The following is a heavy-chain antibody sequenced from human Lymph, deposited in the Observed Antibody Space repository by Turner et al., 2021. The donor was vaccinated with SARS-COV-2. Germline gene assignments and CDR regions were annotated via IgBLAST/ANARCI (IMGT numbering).Heavy chain of an antibody. CDR2: MNPNSGNT. CDR3: ARGRYSGGGMDV. D-gene: IGHD1-26*01. J-gene: IGHJ6*02. V-gene: IGHV1-8*02. CDR1: GYTFTSYD. Sequence: QVQLVQSGAEVKKPGASVKVSCKAPGYTFTSYDINWVRQATGQGLEWMGWMNPNSGNTGYAQKFQGRVTMTRNTSISTAYMVLRSLRSEDTAVYYCARGRYSGGGMDVWGQGTTVTVSS.